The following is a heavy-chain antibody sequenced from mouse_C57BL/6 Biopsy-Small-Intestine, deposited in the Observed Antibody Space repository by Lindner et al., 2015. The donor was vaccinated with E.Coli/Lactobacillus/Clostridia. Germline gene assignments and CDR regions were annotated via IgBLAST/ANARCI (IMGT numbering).Heavy chain of an antibody. CDR3: ADGYYGGFPY. D-gene: IGHD2-3*01. CDR2: IYPGDGDT. Sequence: VQLQESGPELVKPGASVKISCKASGYAFSSYWMNWVKQRPGKGLEWIGRIYPGDGDTDYNGKFKGKATLTADQSSSTAYMQLSSLTSEDSAVYFCADGYYGGFPYWGQGTLVTVSA. CDR1: GYAFSSYW. V-gene: IGHV1-82*01. J-gene: IGHJ3*01.